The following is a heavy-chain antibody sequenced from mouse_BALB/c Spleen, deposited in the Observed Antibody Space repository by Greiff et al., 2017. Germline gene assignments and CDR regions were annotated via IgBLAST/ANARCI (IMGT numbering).Heavy chain of an antibody. Sequence: VKLMESGPGPVQPSQSLSITCTVSGFSLTSYGVHWVRQSPGKGLEWLGVIWSGGSTDYNAAFISRLSISKDNSKSQVFFKMNSLQANDTAIYYCARTGYGYGYFDYWGQGTTLTVSS. D-gene: IGHD2-2*01. CDR3: ARTGYGYGYFDY. CDR1: GFSLTSYG. CDR2: IWSGGST. V-gene: IGHV2-2*02. J-gene: IGHJ2*01.